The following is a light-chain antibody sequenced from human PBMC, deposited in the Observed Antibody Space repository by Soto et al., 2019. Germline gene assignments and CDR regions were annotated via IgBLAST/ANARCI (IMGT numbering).Light chain of an antibody. V-gene: IGKV1-5*01. CDR2: DAS. J-gene: IGKJ4*01. CDR3: QQYKSYPVT. Sequence: DIQMTQSPSTLSASVGDRVTITCRASQSISSWLAWYQQRPGRAPEVLIYDASSLESGVPSRFSGRGSGTEFTLTIRSLQPDDFATYYLQQYKSYPVTFGGGTKVEIK. CDR1: QSISSW.